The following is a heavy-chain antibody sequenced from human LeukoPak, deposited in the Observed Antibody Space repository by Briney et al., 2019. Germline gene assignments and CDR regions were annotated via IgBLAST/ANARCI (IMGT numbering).Heavy chain of an antibody. J-gene: IGHJ3*02. Sequence: GGSLRLSCAASGFTFSNARMSWVRQAPGKGLEWVGRIKSKTDGGTTDYAAPVKGRFTISRDDSKNTLYLQRNSLKTEDTAVYYCTTYAGVYGAFDIWGQGTMVTVSS. D-gene: IGHD2-2*01. CDR1: GFTFSNAR. CDR2: IKSKTDGGTT. V-gene: IGHV3-15*01. CDR3: TTYAGVYGAFDI.